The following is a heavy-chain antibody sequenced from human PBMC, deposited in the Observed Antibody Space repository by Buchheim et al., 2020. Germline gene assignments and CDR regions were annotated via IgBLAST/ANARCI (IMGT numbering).Heavy chain of an antibody. CDR2: ISSSSSYT. D-gene: IGHD5-18*01. CDR3: ARVAKGYSYGSYWYFDL. J-gene: IGHJ2*01. CDR1: GFTFSDYY. V-gene: IGHV3-11*06. Sequence: QVQLVESGGGLVKPGGSLRLSCAASGFTFSDYYMSWVRQAPGKGLEWVSYISSSSSYTNYADSVKGRFTIYRDNAKHSLYPQMNSLRAEDTAVYYCARVAKGYSYGSYWYFDLWGRGTL.